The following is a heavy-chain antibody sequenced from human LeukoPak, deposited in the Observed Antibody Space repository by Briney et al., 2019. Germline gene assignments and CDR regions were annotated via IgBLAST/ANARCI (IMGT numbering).Heavy chain of an antibody. Sequence: GGSLRLSCVVSGFIVSSNYMSWVRQAPGRGLEWVSIIYSSGSTYYADSVKGRFTISRDNSKNTLYLQMNSLRAEDTAVYYCARRGNYYGSGSNNWFDPWGQGTLVTVSS. CDR3: ARRGNYYGSGSNNWFDP. CDR2: IYSSGST. D-gene: IGHD3-10*01. CDR1: GFIVSSNY. J-gene: IGHJ5*02. V-gene: IGHV3-66*04.